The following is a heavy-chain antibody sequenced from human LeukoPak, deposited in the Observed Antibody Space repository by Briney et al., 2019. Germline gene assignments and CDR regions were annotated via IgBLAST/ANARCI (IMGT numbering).Heavy chain of an antibody. D-gene: IGHD3-16*02. CDR2: IWYDGSNR. J-gene: IGHJ4*02. CDR1: GFIFSNYG. CDR3: ARDLLLRYTWSFEK. V-gene: IGHV3-33*01. Sequence: GGSLRLSCAASGFIFSNYGMHWVRRAPGKGLEWVAIIWYDGSNRYYADSVNGRLTVSRDNSKNTLYLQMNSLRAEDSAVYYCARDLLLRYTWSFEKWGQGTLVTVSS.